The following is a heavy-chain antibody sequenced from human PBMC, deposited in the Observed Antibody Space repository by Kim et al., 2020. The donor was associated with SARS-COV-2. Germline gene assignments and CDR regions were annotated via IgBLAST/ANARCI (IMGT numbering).Heavy chain of an antibody. Sequence: SETLSLTCTVSGGSISSSSYYWGWIRQPPGKGLEWIGSIYYSGSTYYNPSLKSRVTISVDTSKNQFSLKLSSVTAADTAVYYCARHSRVDTPHDAFDIWGQGTMVTVSS. CDR1: GGSISSSSYY. D-gene: IGHD5-18*01. CDR2: IYYSGST. J-gene: IGHJ3*02. CDR3: ARHSRVDTPHDAFDI. V-gene: IGHV4-39*01.